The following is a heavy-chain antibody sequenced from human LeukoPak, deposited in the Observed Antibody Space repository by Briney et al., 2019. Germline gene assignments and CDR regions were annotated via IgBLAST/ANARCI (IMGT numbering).Heavy chain of an antibody. CDR3: ARDRRGFDY. V-gene: IGHV3-30-3*01. Sequence: PGRSLRLSCAASGFTFSSYAMHWVRQAPCKGLEWVAVISYDGSNKYYADSVKGRFTISRDNAKNTLYLQMNSLRAEDTAVYYCARDRRGFDYWGQGTLVTVSS. J-gene: IGHJ4*02. CDR1: GFTFSSYA. CDR2: ISYDGSNK.